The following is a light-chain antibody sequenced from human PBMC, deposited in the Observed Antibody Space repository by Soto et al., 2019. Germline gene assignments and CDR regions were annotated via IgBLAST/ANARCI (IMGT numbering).Light chain of an antibody. CDR2: GIS. Sequence: EILLTQSPGTLSLSPGERATLSCGASHTISSSYLAWYQQKPGQAPRLLIYGISRRATGIPERFSGSGSGTDFTLTINRLAPEDFEVYYCQQYGSSPWTFGQGTKVDIK. CDR1: HTISSSY. V-gene: IGKV3-20*01. CDR3: QQYGSSPWT. J-gene: IGKJ1*01.